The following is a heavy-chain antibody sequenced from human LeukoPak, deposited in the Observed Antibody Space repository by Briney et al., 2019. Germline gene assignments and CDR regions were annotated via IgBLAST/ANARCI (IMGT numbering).Heavy chain of an antibody. CDR1: GLTLSDYG. CDR2: ISLDGSIT. CDR3: ARDILRSGSRAFYI. Sequence: RRSLRLSCAVSGLTLSDYGIDWVRPAPGEGLGWVSIISLDGSITTADCVTGGFPVSRYSSKNTVYLQMNSLRGEDTAVYYCARDILRSGSRAFYIWGQGTMGTVSS. J-gene: IGHJ3*02. V-gene: IGHV3-33*01. D-gene: IGHD3-10*01.